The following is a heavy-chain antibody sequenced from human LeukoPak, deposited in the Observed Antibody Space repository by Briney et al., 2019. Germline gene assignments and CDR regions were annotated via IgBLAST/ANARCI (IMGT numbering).Heavy chain of an antibody. J-gene: IGHJ4*02. Sequence: SETLSLTCTVSGGSVSSSSYYWGWIRQPPGKGLEWIGSIYYSGSTYYNPSLKSRVTISVDTSKNQFSLRLSSVTASDTAVYYCARQYGSGSYYPPFDYWGQGTLVTVSS. CDR3: ARQYGSGSYYPPFDY. CDR2: IYYSGST. D-gene: IGHD3-10*01. V-gene: IGHV4-39*01. CDR1: GGSVSSSSYY.